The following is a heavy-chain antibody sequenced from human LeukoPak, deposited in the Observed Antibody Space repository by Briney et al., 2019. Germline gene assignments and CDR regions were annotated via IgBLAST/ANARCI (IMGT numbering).Heavy chain of an antibody. D-gene: IGHD1-26*01. CDR2: IYPGDSDT. CDR1: GYSFTTYW. Sequence: GESLKISCKASGYSFTTYWIAWVRQMPEKGLEWMGIIYPGDSDTRYSPSFQGQVTISADKSISTAYLQWSTLKASDTAMYYCARPLQSGSFSGFDYWGQGTLVTVSS. J-gene: IGHJ4*02. CDR3: ARPLQSGSFSGFDY. V-gene: IGHV5-51*01.